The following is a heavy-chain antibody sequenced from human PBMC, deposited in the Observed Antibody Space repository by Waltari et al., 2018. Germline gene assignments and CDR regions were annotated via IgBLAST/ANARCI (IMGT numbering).Heavy chain of an antibody. Sequence: QVQLQQWGAGLLKPSETLSLTCAVFGGSFTDHRWTWIRQPPGKGLEWIGEVNYSGDTKYSPSFKSRVAISVDMSRKEISLKLTSVTAADTAVYYCARVGRYSHGYTYYFDFWGQGALVSVSS. CDR2: VNYSGDT. CDR3: ARVGRYSHGYTYYFDF. J-gene: IGHJ4*02. D-gene: IGHD5-18*01. V-gene: IGHV4-34*02. CDR1: GGSFTDHR.